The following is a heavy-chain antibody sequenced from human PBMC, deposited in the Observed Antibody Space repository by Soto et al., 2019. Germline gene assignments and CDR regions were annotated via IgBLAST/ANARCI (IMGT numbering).Heavy chain of an antibody. J-gene: IGHJ5*02. CDR3: VKSRYYYDSSGPNWFDP. CDR2: ISGSDGST. Sequence: GGSLRLSCAASGFTFSSYAMNWVRQAPGKGLEWVSVISGSDGSTYYADSVKGRFTISRDNSKNTLYLEMSSLRAEDTAVYYCVKSRYYYDSSGPNWFDPWGQGTLVTVSS. CDR1: GFTFSSYA. D-gene: IGHD3-22*01. V-gene: IGHV3-23*01.